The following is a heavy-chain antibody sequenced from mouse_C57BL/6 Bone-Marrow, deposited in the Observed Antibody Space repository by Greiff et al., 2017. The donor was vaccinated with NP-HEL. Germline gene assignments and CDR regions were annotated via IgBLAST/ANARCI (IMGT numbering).Heavy chain of an antibody. CDR1: GYAFSSYW. J-gene: IGHJ2*01. D-gene: IGHD2-2*01. Sequence: QVHVKQSGAELVKPGASVKISCKASGYAFSSYWMNWVKQRPGKGLEWIGQIYPGDGDTNYNGKFKGKATLTADKSSSTAYMQLSSLTSEDSAVYFCARNTVTTPYFDYWGQGTTLTVSS. CDR2: IYPGDGDT. V-gene: IGHV1-80*01. CDR3: ARNTVTTPYFDY.